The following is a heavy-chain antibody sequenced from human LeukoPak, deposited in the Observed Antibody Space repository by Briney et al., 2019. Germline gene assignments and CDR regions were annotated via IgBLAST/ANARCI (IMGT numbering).Heavy chain of an antibody. CDR2: INAGNGNT. Sequence: ASVKVSCKASRYTFTSYAMHWVRQAPGQRLEWMGWINAGNGNTKYSQKFQGRVTITRDTSASTAYMELSSLRSEDTAVYYCARDSVRTAVVTGVFDYWGQGTLVTVSS. CDR1: RYTFTSYA. D-gene: IGHD5-18*01. V-gene: IGHV1-3*01. CDR3: ARDSVRTAVVTGVFDY. J-gene: IGHJ4*02.